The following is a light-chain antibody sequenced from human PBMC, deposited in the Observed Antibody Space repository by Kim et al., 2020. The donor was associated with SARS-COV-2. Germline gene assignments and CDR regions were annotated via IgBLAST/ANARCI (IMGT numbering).Light chain of an antibody. V-gene: IGLV1-44*01. CDR1: ISNSGRNT. CDR2: SNN. Sequence: PGHRTTISCSGSISNSGRNTVNWYQQLPGPAPKLLIYSNNQRPSGVPDRFSGSKSGTSASLAISGLQSEDEADYYCAAWDDSLNGLFGGGTQLTVL. CDR3: AAWDDSLNGL. J-gene: IGLJ2*01.